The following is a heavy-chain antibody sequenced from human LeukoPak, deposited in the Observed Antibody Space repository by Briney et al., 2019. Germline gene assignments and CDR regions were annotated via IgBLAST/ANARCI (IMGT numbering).Heavy chain of an antibody. J-gene: IGHJ4*02. CDR3: ARARLRFLEWLSPFDY. Sequence: SETLSLTCAVYGGSFSGYYWSWIRQPPAKGLEWIGEINHSGSTNYNPSLKSRVTISVDTSKDQFSLKLSSVTAADTAVYYCARARLRFLEWLSPFDYWGQGTLVTVSS. D-gene: IGHD3-3*01. CDR2: INHSGST. V-gene: IGHV4-34*01. CDR1: GGSFSGYY.